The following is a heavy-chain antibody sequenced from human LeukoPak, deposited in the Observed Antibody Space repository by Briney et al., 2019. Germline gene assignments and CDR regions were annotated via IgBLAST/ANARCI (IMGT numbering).Heavy chain of an antibody. CDR3: ARGYSLWSFFYYYGMDV. CDR1: GVSFSGYY. V-gene: IGHV4-34*01. Sequence: PSETLSLTCAVYGVSFSGYYWRWLRQPPGKGVEGLGEINHSGSTNYNPSLKSRVTISVDTSKNHFSLKLSSVTAADTAVYYCARGYSLWSFFYYYGMDVWGKGTTVTVSS. CDR2: INHSGST. D-gene: IGHD3-10*01. J-gene: IGHJ6*04.